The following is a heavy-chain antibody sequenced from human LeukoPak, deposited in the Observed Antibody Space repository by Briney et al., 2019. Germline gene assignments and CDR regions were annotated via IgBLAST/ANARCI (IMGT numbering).Heavy chain of an antibody. CDR2: IYYSGST. Sequence: SETLSLTCTVSGGSISSYYWSWIRQPPGKGLEWIGYIYYSGSTNYNPSLKSRVTISVDTSKNQFSLKLSSVTAADTAVYYCAREYGYSSSWLVGGYFVYWGQGTLVTVSS. CDR1: GGSISSYY. V-gene: IGHV4-59*01. CDR3: AREYGYSSSWLVGGYFVY. J-gene: IGHJ4*02. D-gene: IGHD6-13*01.